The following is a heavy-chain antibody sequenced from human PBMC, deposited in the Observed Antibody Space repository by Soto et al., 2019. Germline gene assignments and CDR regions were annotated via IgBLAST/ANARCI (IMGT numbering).Heavy chain of an antibody. CDR1: GYSCISYW. D-gene: IGHD6-13*01. CDR3: ARLWAPPPGIAAAGNWFDP. CDR2: IYPGDSDT. Sequence: PGESLKISYQGSGYSCISYWIGWVRPMPGKGLEWMGIIYPGDSDTRYSPSFQGQVTISADKSISTAYLQWSSLKASDTAMYYCARLWAPPPGIAAAGNWFDPWGQGTLVTVSS. J-gene: IGHJ5*02. V-gene: IGHV5-51*01.